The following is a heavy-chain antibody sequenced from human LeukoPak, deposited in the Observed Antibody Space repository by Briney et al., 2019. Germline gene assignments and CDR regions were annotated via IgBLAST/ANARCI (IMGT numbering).Heavy chain of an antibody. CDR3: AKGGGYFSPYWYFDL. CDR1: GFTFSSYE. V-gene: IGHV3-48*03. J-gene: IGHJ2*01. Sequence: GGSLRLSCAASGFTFSSYEMNGVRQAPGKGLEGVSYISSSGGTIYYADSVKGRFTISRDNAKNSLYLQMNSLRAEDTAVYYCAKGGGYFSPYWYFDLWGRGTLVTVSS. D-gene: IGHD1-26*01. CDR2: ISSSGGTI.